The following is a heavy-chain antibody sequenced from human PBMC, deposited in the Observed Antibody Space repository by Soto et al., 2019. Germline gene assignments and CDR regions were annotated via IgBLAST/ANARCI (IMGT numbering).Heavy chain of an antibody. CDR1: GFTFSSYG. J-gene: IGHJ3*02. D-gene: IGHD3-22*01. Sequence: PGGSLRLSCAASGFTFSSYGMHWVRQAPGKGLEWVAVISYDGSNKYYADSVKGRFTISRDNSKNTLYLQMNSLRAEDTAVYCCAKIPYYYDSSGNDAFDIWGQGTMVTVSS. V-gene: IGHV3-30*18. CDR2: ISYDGSNK. CDR3: AKIPYYYDSSGNDAFDI.